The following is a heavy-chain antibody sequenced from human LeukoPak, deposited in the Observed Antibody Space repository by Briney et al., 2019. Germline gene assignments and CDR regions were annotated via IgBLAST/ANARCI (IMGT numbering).Heavy chain of an antibody. D-gene: IGHD4-17*01. CDR3: AKDEGDYGDYGDY. J-gene: IGHJ4*02. CDR2: ISGSGGST. CDR1: GFTFSSYA. Sequence: RGSLRFSCAASGFTFSSYAMSWVRQAPGKGLEWVSAISGSGGSTYYADSVKGRFTISRDNSKNTLYLQMNSLRAEDTAVYYCAKDEGDYGDYGDYWGQGTLATVSS. V-gene: IGHV3-23*01.